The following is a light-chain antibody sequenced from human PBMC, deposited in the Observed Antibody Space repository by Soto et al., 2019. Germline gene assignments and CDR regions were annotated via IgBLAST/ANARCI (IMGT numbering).Light chain of an antibody. V-gene: IGLV2-14*01. CDR1: SSDVGGYNF. Sequence: QSALTQPASVSGSPGQSITLSCTGTSSDVGGYNFVSWYQQHPGKVPKLMIYDVSNRPSGVSNRFSGSKPGNTASLTISGLQAEDEADYYCSSYTSSSTPYVFGTGTKVTVL. CDR3: SSYTSSSTPYV. CDR2: DVS. J-gene: IGLJ1*01.